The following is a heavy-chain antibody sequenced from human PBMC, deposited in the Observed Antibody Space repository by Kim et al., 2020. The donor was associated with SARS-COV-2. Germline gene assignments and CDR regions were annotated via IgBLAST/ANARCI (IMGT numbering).Heavy chain of an antibody. D-gene: IGHD6-13*01. CDR1: GGSFSGYY. Sequence: SETLSLTCAVYGGSFSGYYWSWIRQPPGKGLEWIGEINHSGSTNYNPSLKSRVTISVDTSKNQFSLKLSSVTAADTAVYYCASIAAAGHDAFDIWGQGTMVTVSS. V-gene: IGHV4-34*01. J-gene: IGHJ3*02. CDR2: INHSGST. CDR3: ASIAAAGHDAFDI.